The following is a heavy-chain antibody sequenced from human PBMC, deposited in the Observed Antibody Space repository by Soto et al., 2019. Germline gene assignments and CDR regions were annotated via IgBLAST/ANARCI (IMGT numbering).Heavy chain of an antibody. D-gene: IGHD3-22*01. V-gene: IGHV5-51*01. CDR1: GYSFTSYW. CDR2: IYPGDSDT. J-gene: IGHJ4*02. Sequence: GESLKISCKGSGYSFTSYWIGWVRQMPGKGLEWMGIIYPGDSDTSYSPSFQGQVTISADKSISTAYLQWSSLKASDTAMYYCARPHYYDSTPDYFDYWGQGTLVTVSS. CDR3: ARPHYYDSTPDYFDY.